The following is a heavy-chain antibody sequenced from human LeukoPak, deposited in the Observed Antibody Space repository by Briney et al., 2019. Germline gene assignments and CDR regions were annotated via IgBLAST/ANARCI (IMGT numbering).Heavy chain of an antibody. CDR1: GFTFSSYS. CDR2: ISSSSSYI. Sequence: PGGSLRLSCAASGFTFSSYSMNWVRQAPGKGLEWVSSISSSSSYIYYADSVKGRFTISRDNAKNSLYLQMNSLRAEGTAVYYCARDPGYCSSTSCLYNWFDPWGQGTLVTVSS. CDR3: ARDPGYCSSTSCLYNWFDP. V-gene: IGHV3-21*01. J-gene: IGHJ5*02. D-gene: IGHD2-2*01.